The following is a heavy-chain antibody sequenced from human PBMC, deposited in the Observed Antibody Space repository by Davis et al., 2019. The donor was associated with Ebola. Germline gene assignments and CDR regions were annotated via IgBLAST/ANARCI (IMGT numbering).Heavy chain of an antibody. D-gene: IGHD1-26*01. V-gene: IGHV3-23*03. CDR3: TKDGRIVGAITYYYYMDV. Sequence: GESLKISCAASGFTFNSYAMTWVRQAPGKGLEWVAVISNNDGYNKYYADSVKGRFTISRDNSYSMVYLQMNSLRAEDTAVYYCTKDGRIVGAITYYYYMDVWGKGTTVTVSS. CDR2: ISNNDGYNK. J-gene: IGHJ6*03. CDR1: GFTFNSYA.